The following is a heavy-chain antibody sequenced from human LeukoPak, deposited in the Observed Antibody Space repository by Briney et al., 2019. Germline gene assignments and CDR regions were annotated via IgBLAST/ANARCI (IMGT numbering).Heavy chain of an antibody. V-gene: IGHV3-64D*06. J-gene: IGHJ4*02. Sequence: GGSLRLSCSASGFTFSSYAMHWVRKAPGKGLEYVSAISSNGGSTYYADSVKGRFTISRDNSKNTLYIQMSSLRAEDTAVYYCVKDCSYYYGSGSPLDYWGQGTLVTVSS. D-gene: IGHD3-10*01. CDR1: GFTFSSYA. CDR2: ISSNGGST. CDR3: VKDCSYYYGSGSPLDY.